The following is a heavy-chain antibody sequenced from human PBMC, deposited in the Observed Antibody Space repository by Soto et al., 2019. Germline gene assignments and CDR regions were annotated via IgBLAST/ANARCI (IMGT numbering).Heavy chain of an antibody. J-gene: IGHJ4*02. CDR1: GGSISSGGYY. D-gene: IGHD4-17*01. CDR2: IYYSGST. V-gene: IGHV4-31*03. Sequence: QVQLQESGPGLVKPSQTLSLTCTVSGGSISSGGYYWSWIRQHPGKGLEWIGYIYYSGSTYYNPSLKSRVTIAVDTSKNQFSLKLSSVTAADTAVYYCARERGYGDENRGHFDYWGQGTLVTVSS. CDR3: ARERGYGDENRGHFDY.